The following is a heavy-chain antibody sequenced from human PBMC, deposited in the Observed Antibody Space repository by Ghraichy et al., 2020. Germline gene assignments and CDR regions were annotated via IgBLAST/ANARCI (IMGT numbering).Heavy chain of an antibody. CDR3: ARAGYDPYYYGMDV. Sequence: SETLSLTCTVSGGSISSGDYYWSWIRQPPGKGLEWIGYIYYSGSTYYNPSLKSRVTISVDTSKNQFSLKLSSVTAADTAVYYCARAGYDPYYYGMDVWGQGTTVTVSS. CDR1: GGSISSGDYY. D-gene: IGHD5-12*01. V-gene: IGHV4-30-4*01. CDR2: IYYSGST. J-gene: IGHJ6*02.